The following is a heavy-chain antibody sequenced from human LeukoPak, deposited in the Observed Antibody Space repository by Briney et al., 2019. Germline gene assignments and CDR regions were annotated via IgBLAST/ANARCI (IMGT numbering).Heavy chain of an antibody. CDR2: INAGNGST. Sequence: ASVKVSCKASGYTFTSYAMHWVRQAPGQRLEWMGWINAGNGSTKYSQKFQGRVTITRDTSASTAYMELSSLRSEDTAVYYCARRSGYSGYDLDYWGQGTLVTVSS. J-gene: IGHJ4*02. V-gene: IGHV1-3*01. CDR3: ARRSGYSGYDLDY. CDR1: GYTFTSYA. D-gene: IGHD5-12*01.